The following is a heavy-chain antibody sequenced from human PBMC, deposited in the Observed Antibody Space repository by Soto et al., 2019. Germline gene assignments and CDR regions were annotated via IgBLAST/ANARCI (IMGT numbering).Heavy chain of an antibody. V-gene: IGHV3-23*01. CDR2: IGSLITST. CDR3: ARRLWFCNRNYFDF. J-gene: IGHJ4*02. D-gene: IGHD3-10*01. Sequence: EVQLLESGGGLIQPGGSLRLSCAASGFSFSSHALTWVRQAPGKGLEWVSVIGSLITSTFYADSFRGRFTISRDNSKNTVSLQMNTLRAEDTGIYYCARRLWFCNRNYFDFWGQGTLVTVSS. CDR1: GFSFSSHA.